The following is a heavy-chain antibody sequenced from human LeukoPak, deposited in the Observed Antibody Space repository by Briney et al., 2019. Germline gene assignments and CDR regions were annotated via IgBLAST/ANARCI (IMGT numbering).Heavy chain of an antibody. V-gene: IGHV3-23*01. CDR1: GFTLSNYA. D-gene: IGHD6-19*01. CDR3: AKNQGQWLVPVDY. CDR2: KSGSGGST. Sequence: GGSLTLSCAASGFTLSNYAMSCLRQAPGKGLEWVSSKSGSGGSTYYADPVRGRFTISRDNFKNTLYLRKNTLRAEDTALYYCAKNQGQWLVPVDYWGQGSLVTVSS. J-gene: IGHJ4*02.